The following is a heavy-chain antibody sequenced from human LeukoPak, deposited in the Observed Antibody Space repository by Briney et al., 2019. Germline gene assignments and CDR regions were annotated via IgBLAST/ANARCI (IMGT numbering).Heavy chain of an antibody. CDR3: AKDYYYDSSGYYYFDY. CDR1: GFTFSSYA. V-gene: IGHV3-23*01. J-gene: IGHJ4*02. CDR2: ISGSGGST. Sequence: GGSLRLSCAASGFTFSSYAMSWVRQAPGKGLEWVSAISGSGGSTYYADSVKGRFTISRDNSKSTLYLQMNSLRAEDTAVYYCAKDYYYDSSGYYYFDYWGQGTLVTVSS. D-gene: IGHD3-22*01.